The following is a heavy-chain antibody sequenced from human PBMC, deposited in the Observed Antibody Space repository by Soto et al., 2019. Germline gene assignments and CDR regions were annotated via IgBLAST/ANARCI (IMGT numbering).Heavy chain of an antibody. D-gene: IGHD2-15*01. Sequence: LSLTCTVSGGSISSYYWSWIRQPPGKGLEWIGYIYYSGSTNYNPSLKSRVTISVDTSKNQFSLKLSSVTAADTAVYYCARQSRYCSGSNCKTWFDPWGQGTLVTVSS. CDR3: ARQSRYCSGSNCKTWFDP. CDR1: GGSISSYY. V-gene: IGHV4-59*01. CDR2: IYYSGST. J-gene: IGHJ5*02.